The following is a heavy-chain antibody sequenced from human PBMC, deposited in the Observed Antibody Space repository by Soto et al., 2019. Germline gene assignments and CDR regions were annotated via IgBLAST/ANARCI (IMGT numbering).Heavy chain of an antibody. D-gene: IGHD2-2*01. CDR1: GFTFSSYA. Sequence: GGSLRLSCAASGFTFSSYAMSWVRQAPGKGLEWVSAISGSGGSTYYADSVKGRFTISRDNSKNTLYLQMNSLRAEDTAVYYCAKDEDCASCHLDAFDIWGQGTMVTVSS. V-gene: IGHV3-23*01. CDR2: ISGSGGST. J-gene: IGHJ3*02. CDR3: AKDEDCASCHLDAFDI.